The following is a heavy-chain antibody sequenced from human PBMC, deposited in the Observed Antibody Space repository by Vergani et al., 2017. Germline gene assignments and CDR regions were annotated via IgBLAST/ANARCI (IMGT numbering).Heavy chain of an antibody. D-gene: IGHD3-22*01. Sequence: QVQLVQSGAEVKKPGSSVKVSCKASGGTFSSYAISWVRQAPGQGLEWMGGIIPIFGTANYAQKFQGRVTITADESTSTAYMELSSQRSEDTAVYYCARNYDSSGYYYTIYFDYWGQGTLVTVSS. CDR2: IIPIFGTA. CDR1: GGTFSSYA. V-gene: IGHV1-69*01. CDR3: ARNYDSSGYYYTIYFDY. J-gene: IGHJ4*02.